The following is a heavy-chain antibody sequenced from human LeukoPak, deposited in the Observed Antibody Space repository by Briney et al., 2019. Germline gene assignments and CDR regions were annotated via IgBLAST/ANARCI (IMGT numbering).Heavy chain of an antibody. CDR2: VSGDGTRK. J-gene: IGHJ4*02. CDR1: GFHFESYA. Sequence: PGGSLRLSCAASGFHFESYAMSWVRQAPGKGLEWVSAVSGDGTRKFYADSVKGRFTISRDNSRNMLSLQVNSLRAADTAVYFCAKEQDNRLLLSHSHYWGQGIMVTVSS. D-gene: IGHD2-2*01. CDR3: AKEQDNRLLLSHSHY. V-gene: IGHV3-23*01.